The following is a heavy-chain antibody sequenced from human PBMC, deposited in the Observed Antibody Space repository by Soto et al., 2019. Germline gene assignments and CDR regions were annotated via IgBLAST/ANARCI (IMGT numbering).Heavy chain of an antibody. CDR2: IDTSGST. D-gene: IGHD3-3*01. CDR1: GGSISNYY. V-gene: IGHV4-4*07. CDR3: ARGGQDFWSGPFDY. Sequence: QGQLQESGPGLVKPSETLSLTCTVSGGSISNYYCNCIRQPAGKGLEWIGRIDTSGSTNYNPSLKSLVTMSVDTSKQEFSLKLSSMTAADTALYYCARGGQDFWSGPFDYWGRGALVTVSS. J-gene: IGHJ4*02.